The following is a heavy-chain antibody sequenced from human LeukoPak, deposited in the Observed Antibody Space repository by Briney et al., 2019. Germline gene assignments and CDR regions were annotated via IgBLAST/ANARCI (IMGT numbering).Heavy chain of an antibody. D-gene: IGHD6-19*01. V-gene: IGHV1-69*13. CDR2: IIPIFGTA. CDR1: GGTFSSYA. J-gene: IGHJ6*03. CDR3: ARGKEGRYSSGWYHYYYMDV. Sequence: SVKVSCKASGGTFSSYAISWVRQAPGQGLEWMGGIIPIFGTANYAQKFQGRVTITADESTSTAYMELSSLRSEDTAVYYCARGKEGRYSSGWYHYYYMDVWGKGTTVTISS.